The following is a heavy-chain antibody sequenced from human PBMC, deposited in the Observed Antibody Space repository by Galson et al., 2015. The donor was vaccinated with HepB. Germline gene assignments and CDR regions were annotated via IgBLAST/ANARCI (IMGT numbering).Heavy chain of an antibody. CDR3: ARDERGNYDFWSGYSYYYYYYMDV. J-gene: IGHJ6*03. CDR2: IIPIFGTA. V-gene: IGHV1-69*13. CDR1: GGTFSSYA. Sequence: SVKVSCKASGGTFSSYAISWVRQAPGQGLEWMGGIIPIFGTANYAQKFQGRVTITADESTSTAYMELSSLRSEDTAVYYCARDERGNYDFWSGYSYYYYYYMDVWGKGTTVTVSS. D-gene: IGHD3-3*01.